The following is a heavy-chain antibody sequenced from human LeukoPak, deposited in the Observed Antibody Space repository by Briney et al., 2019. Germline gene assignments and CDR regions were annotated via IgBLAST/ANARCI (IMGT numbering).Heavy chain of an antibody. J-gene: IGHJ4*02. D-gene: IGHD2-2*01. V-gene: IGHV3-21*01. Sequence: PGGSLRLSCAASGFTLRSYWMNWVRQAPGKGLEWVSSISYTGTYIYYADSVKGRFTISRDNAKNSLYLQMNSLRAEDTAVYYCASLRDIVVVPAAPLDYWGQGTLVTVSS. CDR2: ISYTGTYI. CDR3: ASLRDIVVVPAAPLDY. CDR1: GFTLRSYW.